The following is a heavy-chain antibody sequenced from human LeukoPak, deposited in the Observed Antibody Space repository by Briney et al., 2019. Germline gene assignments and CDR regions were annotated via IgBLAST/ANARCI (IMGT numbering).Heavy chain of an antibody. CDR3: ARVAAEVVGLPGAIGFGWLRRDYYYMDV. D-gene: IGHD2-2*02. CDR2: IRYDGSNK. V-gene: IGHV3-30*02. CDR1: GFTFSSYG. J-gene: IGHJ6*03. Sequence: GGSLRLSCAASGFTFSSYGMHWVRQAPGKGLEWVAFIRYDGSNKYYADSVKGRFTISRDNSKNTLYLQMNSLRSEDTAVYYCARVAAEVVGLPGAIGFGWLRRDYYYMDVWGKGTTVTVSS.